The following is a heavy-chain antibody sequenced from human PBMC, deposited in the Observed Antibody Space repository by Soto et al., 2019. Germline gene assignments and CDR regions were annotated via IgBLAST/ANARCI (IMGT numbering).Heavy chain of an antibody. CDR2: INHSGST. D-gene: IGHD5-12*01. CDR3: ARGVATVVTSYFDY. Sequence: SETLSLTCAFYGGSFSGYDWSLIRQPPGKGLEWIGEINHSGSTNYNPSLKSRVTISVDTSKNQFSLKLSSVTAADTAVYYCARGVATVVTSYFDYWGQGTLVTVSS. J-gene: IGHJ4*02. CDR1: GGSFSGYD. V-gene: IGHV4-34*01.